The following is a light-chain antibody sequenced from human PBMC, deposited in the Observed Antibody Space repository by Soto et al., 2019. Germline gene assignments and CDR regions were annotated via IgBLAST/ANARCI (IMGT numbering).Light chain of an antibody. V-gene: IGLV1-44*01. CDR1: SSNIGSTT. J-gene: IGLJ3*02. Sequence: QSVLTQPASASGTPGQRVTIACSGSSSNIGSTTVKWYQQLPGTAPKLLFYNNNQRPSGVPDRFSGSKSGTSASLAISGLQAEDEADYYCAAWDVSLNEVVFGAGTKLTVL. CDR2: NNN. CDR3: AAWDVSLNEVV.